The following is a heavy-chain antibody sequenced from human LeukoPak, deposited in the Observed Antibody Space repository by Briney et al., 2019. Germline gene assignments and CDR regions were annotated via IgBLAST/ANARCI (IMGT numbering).Heavy chain of an antibody. Sequence: ASVKVSCKASGYTFTSYGISWVRQAPGQGLEWMGIINPSGGSTSYAQKFQGRVTMTRDTSTSTVYMELSSLRSEDTAVYYCARATYYYDSSGYYPTIFDYWGQGTLVTVSS. D-gene: IGHD3-22*01. J-gene: IGHJ4*02. V-gene: IGHV1-46*01. CDR2: INPSGGST. CDR1: GYTFTSYG. CDR3: ARATYYYDSSGYYPTIFDY.